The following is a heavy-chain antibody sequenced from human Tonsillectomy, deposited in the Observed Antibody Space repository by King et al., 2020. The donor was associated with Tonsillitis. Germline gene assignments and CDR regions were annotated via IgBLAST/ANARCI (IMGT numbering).Heavy chain of an antibody. J-gene: IGHJ6*04. CDR3: ARLVRSGEPGRGYYRMDV. CDR2: IYPGDSDT. Sequence: QLVQSGAEVKKPGESLKISCQGSGYTFARFWIGWVRQMPGKGLEWMGLIYPGDSDTRYSPSYQGQVTISADKSNRVAYLQWSSLEASDTAMYFCARLVRSGEPGRGYYRMDVWGKGTSVTVSS. V-gene: IGHV5-51*03. D-gene: IGHD7-27*01. CDR1: GYTFARFW.